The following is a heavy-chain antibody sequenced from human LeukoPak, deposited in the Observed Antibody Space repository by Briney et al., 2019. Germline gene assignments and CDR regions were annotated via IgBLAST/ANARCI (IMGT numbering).Heavy chain of an antibody. CDR3: ARDTSWVYDLIFYIPHLGYAFDI. D-gene: IGHD5/OR15-5a*01. V-gene: IGHV3-30*04. J-gene: IGHJ3*02. Sequence: GGSLRLSCAASGFTFSSYAMHWVRQAPGKGLEWVAVISYDGSNKYYADSVKGRFTISRDNSKNTLYLQMNSLRAEDTAVYYCARDTSWVYDLIFYIPHLGYAFDIWGQGTMVTVSS. CDR2: ISYDGSNK. CDR1: GFTFSSYA.